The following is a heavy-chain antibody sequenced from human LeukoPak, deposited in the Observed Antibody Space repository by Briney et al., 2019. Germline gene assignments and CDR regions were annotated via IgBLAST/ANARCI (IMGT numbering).Heavy chain of an antibody. CDR1: GFTFGDYA. CDR3: TREWGYGDYGPSAFDI. CDR2: IRSKAYGGTT. Sequence: GGSLRLSCTASGFTFGDYAMSWVRQAPGKGLEWAGFIRSKAYGGTTEYAASVKGRFTISRDDSKSIAYLQMNSLKTEDTAVYYCTREWGYGDYGPSAFDIWGQGTMVTVSS. J-gene: IGHJ3*02. V-gene: IGHV3-49*04. D-gene: IGHD4-17*01.